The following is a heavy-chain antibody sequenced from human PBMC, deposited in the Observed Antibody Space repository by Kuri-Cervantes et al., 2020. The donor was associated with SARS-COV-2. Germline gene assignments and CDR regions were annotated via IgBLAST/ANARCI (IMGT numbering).Heavy chain of an antibody. D-gene: IGHD2-8*01. CDR1: GFTFSSYW. CDR2: INSDGSST. J-gene: IGHJ4*02. CDR3: ATGWSLAI. Sequence: LSLTCAASGFTFSSYWMHWVRQAPGKGLVWVSRINSDGSSTYYADSVKGRFTISRDNSKNTLYLQMNSLRAEDTAVYYCATGWSLAIWGQGTLVTVSS. V-gene: IGHV3-74*01.